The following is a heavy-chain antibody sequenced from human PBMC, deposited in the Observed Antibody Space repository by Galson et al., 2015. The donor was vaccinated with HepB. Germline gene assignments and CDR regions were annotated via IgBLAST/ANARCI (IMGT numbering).Heavy chain of an antibody. Sequence: SLRLSCAASGFAFSQYWMDWVRQAPGKGLEWVANIRQDGCHRDYVDSVKGRFTISRDNAKNSLYLQMNSLRPEDTAVYFCARDLGLGPNLDYWGQGTLVTVSS. CDR3: ARDLGLGPNLDY. D-gene: IGHD3/OR15-3a*01. J-gene: IGHJ4*02. CDR1: GFAFSQYW. V-gene: IGHV3-7*05. CDR2: IRQDGCHR.